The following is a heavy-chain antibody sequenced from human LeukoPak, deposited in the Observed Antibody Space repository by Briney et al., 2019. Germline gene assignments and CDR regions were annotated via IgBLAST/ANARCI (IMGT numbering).Heavy chain of an antibody. CDR1: GGTFSSYA. CDR2: IIPILGIA. V-gene: IGHV1-69*04. D-gene: IGHD5-12*01. CDR3: ATLCGFFPNADDAFDI. J-gene: IGHJ3*02. Sequence: ASVEVSFKASGGTFSSYAISWVRQAPGQGLEWMGRIIPILGIANYAQKFQGRVTITADKSTSTAYMELSSLRSEDTAVYYCATLCGFFPNADDAFDIWGQGTMVTVSS.